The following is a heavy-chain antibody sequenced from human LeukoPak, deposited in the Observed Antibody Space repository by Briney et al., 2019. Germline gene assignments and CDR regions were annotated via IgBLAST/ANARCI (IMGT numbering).Heavy chain of an antibody. CDR2: ISSSGGTT. Sequence: GGSLRLSCAASGFTFSNYAMSWVRQAPGEGLEWVSTISSSGGTTYYADSVKGRLTISRDNSKNTLYLQMSSLRAEDTAVYYCAEGGYYDSSGYVGGYWGQGNLVAVSS. V-gene: IGHV3-23*01. CDR3: AEGGYYDSSGYVGGY. CDR1: GFTFSNYA. J-gene: IGHJ4*02. D-gene: IGHD3-22*01.